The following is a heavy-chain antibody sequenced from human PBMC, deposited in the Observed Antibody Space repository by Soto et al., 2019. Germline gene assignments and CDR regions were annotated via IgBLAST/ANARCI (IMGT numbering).Heavy chain of an antibody. CDR3: ARDYYGSSGYYNDAFDI. CDR2: ISAYNGNT. D-gene: IGHD3-22*01. J-gene: IGHJ3*02. CDR1: GYTFTSYG. V-gene: IGHV1-18*04. Sequence: ASVKVSCKASGYTFTSYGISWVRQAPGQGLEWMGWISAYNGNTNYAQKLQGRVTMTTDTSTSTAYMELRSLRSDDTAVYYCARDYYGSSGYYNDAFDIWGQGTMVTVSS.